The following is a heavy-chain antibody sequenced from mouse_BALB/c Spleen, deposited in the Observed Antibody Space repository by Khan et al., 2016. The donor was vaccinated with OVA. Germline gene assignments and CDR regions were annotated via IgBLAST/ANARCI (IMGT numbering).Heavy chain of an antibody. CDR2: ISSGGNYT. CDR3: ARHKPRATWEDN. CDR1: GFAFNTYD. D-gene: IGHD3-1*01. V-gene: IGHV5-9*02. Sequence: EVELVESGGGLVKPGGSLKLSCAVSGFAFNTYDMSWVRQTPEKRLEWVATISSGGNYTHYPDSVKGRFTISRDNARNTLYLQMRSLRSEDTALYHCARHKPRATWEDNWGQATSVTVSP. J-gene: IGHJ4*01.